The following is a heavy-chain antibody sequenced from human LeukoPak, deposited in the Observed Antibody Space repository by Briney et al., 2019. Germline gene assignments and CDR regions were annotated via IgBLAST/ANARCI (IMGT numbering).Heavy chain of an antibody. CDR3: ARQRAHYYDSSGYPNWFDP. CDR2: ISSSSSTI. Sequence: GGSLRLSCAASGFTFSNHSMNWVRQAPGKGLEWVSYISSSSSTIYYADSVKGRFTISRDNAKNSLYLQMNSLRAEDTAVYYCARQRAHYYDSSGYPNWFDPWGQGTLVTVSS. J-gene: IGHJ5*02. D-gene: IGHD3-22*01. V-gene: IGHV3-48*01. CDR1: GFTFSNHS.